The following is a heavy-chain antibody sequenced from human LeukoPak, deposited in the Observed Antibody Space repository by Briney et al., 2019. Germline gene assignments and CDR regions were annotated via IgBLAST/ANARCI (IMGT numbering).Heavy chain of an antibody. Sequence: SETLSLTCTVSGGSISSYYWSWIRQPPGKGLEWIGYIDYSGGTSYNPSLKSRVTISVDTSKNQFSLKLSSVTAADTAVYYCARGYYYMDVWGKGTTVTVSS. CDR3: ARGYYYMDV. V-gene: IGHV4-59*01. CDR1: GGSISSYY. J-gene: IGHJ6*03. CDR2: IDYSGGT.